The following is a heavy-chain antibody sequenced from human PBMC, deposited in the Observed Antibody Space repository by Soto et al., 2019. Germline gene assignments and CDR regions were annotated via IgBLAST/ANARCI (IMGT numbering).Heavy chain of an antibody. CDR3: ARDWWSYYAASGGAGFDP. V-gene: IGHV1-18*04. CDR2: ISTYSGDA. D-gene: IGHD3-10*01. CDR1: GYSFTSNA. J-gene: IGHJ5*01. Sequence: ASVKVSCKASGYSFTSNAITWVRQAPGQGLEWMGWISTYSGDANYAQKFQGRVTMTTDTSTNTAYMELRSLRSDDTAVYYCARDWWSYYAASGGAGFDPRGQGTLVTVSS.